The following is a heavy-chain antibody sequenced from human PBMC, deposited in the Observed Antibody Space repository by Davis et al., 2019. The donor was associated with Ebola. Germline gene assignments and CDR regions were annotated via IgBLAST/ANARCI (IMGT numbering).Heavy chain of an antibody. CDR2: ISGSGGST. CDR1: GFTFSSYA. CDR3: AKFRRGEYDFWSGQPYYYYYGMDV. Sequence: PGGSLRLSCAASGFTFSSYAMSWVRQAPGKGLEWVSAISGSGGSTYYADSVKGRFTISRDNSKNTLYLQMNSLRAEDTAVYYCAKFRRGEYDFWSGQPYYYYYGMDVWGQGTTVTVSS. J-gene: IGHJ6*02. V-gene: IGHV3-23*01. D-gene: IGHD3-3*01.